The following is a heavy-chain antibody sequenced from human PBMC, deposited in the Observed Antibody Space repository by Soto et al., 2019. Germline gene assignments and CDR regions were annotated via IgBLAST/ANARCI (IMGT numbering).Heavy chain of an antibody. J-gene: IGHJ4*02. D-gene: IGHD4-17*01. CDR2: IYYSGST. CDR1: GGSISSGDYY. V-gene: IGHV4-30-4*01. Sequence: QVQLQESGPGLVKPSQTLSLTCTVSGGSISSGDYYWSWIRQPPGKGLEWIGYIYYSGSTYYNPSLKSRVTISVDTSKNHFPLKLSSVTAADKAVYYCARAVYGDLKLFDYWGQGTLVTVSS. CDR3: ARAVYGDLKLFDY.